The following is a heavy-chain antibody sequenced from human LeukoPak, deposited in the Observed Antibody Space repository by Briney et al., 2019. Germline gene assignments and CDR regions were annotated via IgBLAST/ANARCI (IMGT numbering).Heavy chain of an antibody. D-gene: IGHD2-2*01. J-gene: IGHJ6*03. Sequence: GGSLSLSFAASGFTFSDYYMSWIRQAPGKGLEWVSYISSSGSTIYYADSVKGRFTISRDNAKNSLYLQMNSLRAEDTAVYYCAGRGYCSSTSCSYYYYYYMDVWGKGTTVTVSS. CDR2: ISSSGSTI. CDR1: GFTFSDYY. V-gene: IGHV3-11*04. CDR3: AGRGYCSSTSCSYYYYYYMDV.